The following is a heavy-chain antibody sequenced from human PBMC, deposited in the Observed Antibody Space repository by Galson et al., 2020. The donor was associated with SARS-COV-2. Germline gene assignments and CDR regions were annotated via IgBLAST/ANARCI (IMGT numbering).Heavy chain of an antibody. V-gene: IGHV4-34*01. J-gene: IGHJ1*01. D-gene: IGHD3-22*01. Sequence: SETLSLTCAVYGGSFSGYYWTWIRQPPGKGLEWIGEINHSGSSNYNPSLKSRVTMSVDTSKNQFSLKLSSVTAADTGVYYCARGSGLSSPPAHYYDTSVYFAEYFQDWGLGTLVTVSS. CDR1: GGSFSGYY. CDR3: ARGSGLSSPPAHYYDTSVYFAEYFQD. CDR2: INHSGSS.